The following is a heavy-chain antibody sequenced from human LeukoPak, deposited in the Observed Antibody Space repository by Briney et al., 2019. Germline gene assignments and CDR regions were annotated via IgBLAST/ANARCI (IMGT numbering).Heavy chain of an antibody. CDR2: IYHSGSP. J-gene: IGHJ6*02. CDR1: GGSISSNNW. CDR3: ARSRCSSTSCYSYGMDV. V-gene: IGHV4-4*02. Sequence: PSGTLSLTCAVSGGSISSNNWWGWVRQPPGKGLEWIGEIYHSGSPNYNPSLKSRVTISVDKSRNHFSLNLSSVTAADTAVYYCARSRCSSTSCYSYGMDVWGQGTTVTVSS. D-gene: IGHD2-2*01.